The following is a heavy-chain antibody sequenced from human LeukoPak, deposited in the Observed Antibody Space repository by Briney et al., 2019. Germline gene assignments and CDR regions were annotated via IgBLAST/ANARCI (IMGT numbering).Heavy chain of an antibody. J-gene: IGHJ1*01. CDR1: GGTFSSYA. Sequence: SVKVSCXASGGTFSSYAISWVRQAHGQGLEWMGGIIPIFGTANYAQKFQGRVTITTDESTGTAYMELSSLRSEDTAVYYCARGQINYDSSGYYYGYFQHWGQGTLVTVSS. V-gene: IGHV1-69*05. D-gene: IGHD3-22*01. CDR3: ARGQINYDSSGYYYGYFQH. CDR2: IIPIFGTA.